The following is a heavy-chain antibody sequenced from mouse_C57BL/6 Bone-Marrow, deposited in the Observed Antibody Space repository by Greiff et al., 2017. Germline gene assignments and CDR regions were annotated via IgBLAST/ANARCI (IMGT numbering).Heavy chain of an antibody. D-gene: IGHD1-1*01. CDR1: GYTFTSYW. CDR3: ALIPTVWYFDV. CDR2: IHPSDSDT. J-gene: IGHJ1*03. V-gene: IGHV1-74*01. Sequence: VQLQQPGAELVKPGASVKVSCKASGYTFTSYWMHWVKQRPGQGLEWIGRIHPSDSDTNYNQKFKGKATLTVDKSSSTAYMQLSSLTSEDSAVYYCALIPTVWYFDVWGTGTTVTVSS.